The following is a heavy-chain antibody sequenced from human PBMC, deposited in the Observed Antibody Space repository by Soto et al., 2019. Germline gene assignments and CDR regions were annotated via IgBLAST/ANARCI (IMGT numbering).Heavy chain of an antibody. V-gene: IGHV1-69*13. D-gene: IGHD2-2*01. Sequence: SVKVSCKASGGTFSSYAISWVLQAPGQGLEWMGGIIPIFGTANYAQKFQGRVTITADESTSTAYMELSSLRSEDTAVYYCARGNPAAAEGGAFDICGQGTMVTVSS. CDR1: GGTFSSYA. CDR2: IIPIFGTA. J-gene: IGHJ3*02. CDR3: ARGNPAAAEGGAFDI.